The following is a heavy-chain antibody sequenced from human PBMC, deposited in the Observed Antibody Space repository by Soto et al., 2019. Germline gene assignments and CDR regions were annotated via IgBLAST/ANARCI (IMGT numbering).Heavy chain of an antibody. D-gene: IGHD3-3*01. CDR3: ARDYYDFWSGYYIPAVLYYYYGMDV. Sequence: QPGGSLRLSCAASGFTFSSYWMHWVRQAPGKGLVWVSRINSDGSSTSYADSVKGRFTISRDNAKNTLYLQMNSLRAEDTAVYYCARDYYDFWSGYYIPAVLYYYYGMDVWGQGTTVTVSS. CDR1: GFTFSSYW. CDR2: INSDGSST. J-gene: IGHJ6*02. V-gene: IGHV3-74*01.